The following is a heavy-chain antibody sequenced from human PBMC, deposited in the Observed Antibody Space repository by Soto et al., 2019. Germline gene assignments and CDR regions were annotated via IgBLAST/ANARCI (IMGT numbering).Heavy chain of an antibody. J-gene: IGHJ3*02. Sequence: GGSLRLSCAASGFTFSNAWMSWVRQAPGKGLEWVGRIKSKTDGGTTDYAAPVKGRFTISRDDSKNTLYLQMNSLKTEDTAVYYCTTDRTWDKAFDIWGQGTMVTVSS. D-gene: IGHD1-26*01. V-gene: IGHV3-15*01. CDR2: IKSKTDGGTT. CDR3: TTDRTWDKAFDI. CDR1: GFTFSNAW.